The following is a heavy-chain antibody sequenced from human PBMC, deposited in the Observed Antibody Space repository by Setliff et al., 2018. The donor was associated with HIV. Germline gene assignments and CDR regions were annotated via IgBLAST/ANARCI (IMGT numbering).Heavy chain of an antibody. V-gene: IGHV4-34*01. D-gene: IGHD3-10*01. Sequence: SETLSLTCAVYGGSFSGYYWSWIRQPPGKGLEWIGEINHSGSSNYNPSLKSRVTISVDTSKNQFSLNLSSLTAADTAVYYCARGNYFESGTYYKNGDYYYYYYMDVWGKGTTVTVSS. J-gene: IGHJ6*03. CDR2: INHSGSS. CDR1: GGSFSGYY. CDR3: ARGNYFESGTYYKNGDYYYYYYMDV.